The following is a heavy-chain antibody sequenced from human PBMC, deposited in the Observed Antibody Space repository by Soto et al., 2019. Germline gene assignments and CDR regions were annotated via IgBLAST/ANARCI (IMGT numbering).Heavy chain of an antibody. D-gene: IGHD1-1*01. CDR1: GDSVSSNSAA. CDR3: AXTGYNWNDEGYYYGMDV. V-gene: IGHV6-1*01. CDR2: TYYRSKWYN. Sequence: SQTLSLTCAISGDSVSSNSAAWNWIRQSPSRGLEWLGRTYYRSKWYNDYAVSVKSRITINPDTSKNQFSLQLNSVTPEDTAVYYCAXTGYNWNDEGYYYGMDVWGQGTTVTVSS. J-gene: IGHJ6*02.